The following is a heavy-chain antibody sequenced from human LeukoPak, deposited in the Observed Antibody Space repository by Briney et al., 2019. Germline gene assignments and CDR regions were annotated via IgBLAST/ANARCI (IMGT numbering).Heavy chain of an antibody. J-gene: IGHJ4*02. V-gene: IGHV1-69*13. D-gene: IGHD4-23*01. CDR1: GGTFSSYA. Sequence: ASVKVSCKASGGTFSSYAISWVRQAPGQGLEWMGGIIPIFGTANYAQKFQGRVTITADESTSTAYMELSSLRSEDTAVYYCARDGPLPVVSPLDYWGQGTLVTVSS. CDR3: ARDGPLPVVSPLDY. CDR2: IIPIFGTA.